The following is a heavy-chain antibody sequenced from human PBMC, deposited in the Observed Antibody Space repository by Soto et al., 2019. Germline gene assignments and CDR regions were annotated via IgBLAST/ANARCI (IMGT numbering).Heavy chain of an antibody. CDR3: ARSLFYCSGGTCYRSEYLQH. CDR2: MSHSGGT. J-gene: IGHJ1*01. CDR1: GGFVSSGSYY. Sequence: PSETLSLTCAVYGGFVSSGSYYWSWIRQPPGKGLEWIGEMSHSGGTHFNPSLKSRVTISVDTSKNQFSLKMSSVTAADTAVYYCARSLFYCSGGTCYRSEYLQHWGQGTLVTVS. D-gene: IGHD2-15*01. V-gene: IGHV4-61*01.